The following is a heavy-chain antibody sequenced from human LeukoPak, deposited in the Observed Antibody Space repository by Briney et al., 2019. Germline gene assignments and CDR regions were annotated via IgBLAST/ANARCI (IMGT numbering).Heavy chain of an antibody. Sequence: ASVKVSCKASGYTFTGYYMHWVRQAPGQGLEWMGWINPNSGGTNYAQKFQGRVTMTRDTSISTAYMELSRLRSDDTAVYYCARGDYDILTGYYAFDYWGQGTLVTVSS. CDR2: INPNSGGT. V-gene: IGHV1-2*02. CDR3: ARGDYDILTGYYAFDY. J-gene: IGHJ4*02. D-gene: IGHD3-9*01. CDR1: GYTFTGYY.